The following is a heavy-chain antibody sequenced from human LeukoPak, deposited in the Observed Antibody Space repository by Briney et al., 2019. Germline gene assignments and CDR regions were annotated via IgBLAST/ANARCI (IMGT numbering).Heavy chain of an antibody. D-gene: IGHD6-13*01. Sequence: SETLSLTCAVSGYSINSGYYWVWIRQPPGKGLEWIGTIYHSGSTYHNPSLKSRVTISVDTSKNQFSLKLTSVTAADTAVYYCARHKDSSSWYYYYMDVWGKGTTVTVSS. CDR3: ARHKDSSSWYYYYMDV. CDR1: GYSINSGYY. CDR2: IYHSGST. J-gene: IGHJ6*03. V-gene: IGHV4-38-2*01.